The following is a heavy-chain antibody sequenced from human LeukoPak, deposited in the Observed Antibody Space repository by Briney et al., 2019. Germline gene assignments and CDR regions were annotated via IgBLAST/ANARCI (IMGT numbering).Heavy chain of an antibody. J-gene: IGHJ6*03. CDR3: ARDKTYDSSGWVINYYYYMDV. CDR2: INPNSGGT. V-gene: IGHV1-2*06. CDR1: GYTFTGYY. Sequence: ASVKVSCKASGYTFTGYYMHWVRQAPGQGLEWMGRINPNSGGTNYAQKFQGRVTMIRDTSISTAYMELSRLRSDDTAVYYCARDKTYDSSGWVINYYYYMDVWGKGTTVTVSS. D-gene: IGHD3-22*01.